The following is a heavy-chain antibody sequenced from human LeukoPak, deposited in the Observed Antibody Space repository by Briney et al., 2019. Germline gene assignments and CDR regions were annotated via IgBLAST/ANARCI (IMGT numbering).Heavy chain of an antibody. CDR2: ISSSSGYI. Sequence: GGAPRHSCADSVYTFCSNSMYRVCQALEGRLERVSSISSSSGYIYYADSVKGRFTISRGNAKNSLYLQMNSLRAEDTAVYYCARDTESGEHGGYIYWGQGTLVTVSS. J-gene: IGHJ4*02. CDR1: VYTFCSNS. CDR3: ARDTESGEHGGYIY. V-gene: IGHV3-21*01. D-gene: IGHD3-22*01.